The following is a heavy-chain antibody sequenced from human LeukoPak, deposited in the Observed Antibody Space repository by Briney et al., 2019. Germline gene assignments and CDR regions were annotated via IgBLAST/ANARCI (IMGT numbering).Heavy chain of an antibody. CDR1: GFTFSSYG. D-gene: IGHD6-13*01. J-gene: IGHJ6*03. Sequence: GGSLRLSCAASGFTFSSYGMHWVRQAPGKGLEWVAFIRYDGSNKYYADSVKGRFTISRDNAKNSLYLQMNSLRVEDTAVYYCARVRGSSLSYYYMDVWRKGTTVTVSS. V-gene: IGHV3-30*02. CDR2: IRYDGSNK. CDR3: ARVRGSSLSYYYMDV.